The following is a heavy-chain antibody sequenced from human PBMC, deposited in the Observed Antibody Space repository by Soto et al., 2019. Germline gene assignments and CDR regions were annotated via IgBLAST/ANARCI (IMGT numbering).Heavy chain of an antibody. CDR2: IRGSGGSA. D-gene: IGHD6-19*01. Sequence: EVQLVESGGGLVQPGGSLRLSCAASGFTFRSYAMSWGRQAPGKGLEWVSSIRGSGGSAFYVDSVKGRFTISRDNSKNTLQLQMNSLRADDTAIYYCAKDTAVSGTFVVTFDSWGQGSLVTVSS. CDR3: AKDTAVSGTFVVTFDS. J-gene: IGHJ4*02. CDR1: GFTFRSYA. V-gene: IGHV3-23*04.